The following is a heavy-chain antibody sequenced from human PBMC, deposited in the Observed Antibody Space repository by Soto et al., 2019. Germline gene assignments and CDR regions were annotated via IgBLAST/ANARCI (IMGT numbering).Heavy chain of an antibody. V-gene: IGHV3-23*01. J-gene: IGHJ5*01. D-gene: IGHD2-2*01. CDR3: AKTVRDQLLCAFDF. CDR2: ITGSTGST. CDR1: GFTFGSNA. Sequence: GGSLRLSCAASGFTFGSNAMSWVRQAPGKGLEWVSVITGSTGSTYHADSVKGRFTISRDNSKNTLYLQMNSLRVEDTAVYFCAKTVRDQLLCAFDFWGQGTLVTVSS.